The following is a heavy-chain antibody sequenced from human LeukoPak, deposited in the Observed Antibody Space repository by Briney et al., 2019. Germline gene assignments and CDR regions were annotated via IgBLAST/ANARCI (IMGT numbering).Heavy chain of an antibody. CDR2: IYYSGGRT. J-gene: IGHJ3*01. Sequence: PGGSLRLSCAAAGFTFTNYDMTWVRQAPGKWMEWISSIYYSGGRTYYADSVRGRFTISRDNSRSMLYLQMSSLRAEDTAVYYCATRPGELLSVIPWGQGTMVTVSS. CDR1: GFTFTNYD. CDR3: ATRPGELLSVIP. V-gene: IGHV3-23*01. D-gene: IGHD1-26*01.